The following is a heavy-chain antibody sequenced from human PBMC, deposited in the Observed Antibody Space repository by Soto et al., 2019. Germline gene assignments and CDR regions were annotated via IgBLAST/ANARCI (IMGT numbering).Heavy chain of an antibody. V-gene: IGHV3-9*01. CDR3: VQGRYPTMATPLDH. CDR2: ISWDSATV. CDR1: GFTFDDCA. Sequence: PGGSLRLSCSASGFTFDDCAMHWVRQAPGKGPEWVSGISWDSATVGYAESVKGRFTITRDDAKNSLYLQMDSLRREDTALYYCVQGRYPTMATPLDHWGQG. J-gene: IGHJ5*02. D-gene: IGHD3-9*01.